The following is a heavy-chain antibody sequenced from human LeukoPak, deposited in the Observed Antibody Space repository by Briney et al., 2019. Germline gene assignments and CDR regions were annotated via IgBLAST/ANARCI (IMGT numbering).Heavy chain of an antibody. CDR3: ARDKKQEQYNWFDP. J-gene: IGHJ5*02. CDR2: IIPIFGTA. D-gene: IGHD1/OR15-1a*01. V-gene: IGHV1-69*05. Sequence: SVKVSCKASGGTFSSYAISWVRQAPGQGLEWMGGIIPIFGTANYAQKFQGRVTITTDESTSTAYMELSSLRSEDTAVYYCARDKKQEQYNWFDPWGQGTLVTVSS. CDR1: GGTFSSYA.